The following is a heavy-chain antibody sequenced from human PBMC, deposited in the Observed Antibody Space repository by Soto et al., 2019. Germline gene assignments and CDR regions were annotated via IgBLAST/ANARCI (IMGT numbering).Heavy chain of an antibody. D-gene: IGHD2-2*01. J-gene: IGHJ6*02. CDR3: ARAKIIVVVPAAISGGMDV. CDR2: ISYDGSNK. V-gene: IGHV3-30-3*01. CDR1: GFTFSSYA. Sequence: GGSLRLSCAASGFTFSSYAMHWVRQAPGKGLEWVAVISYDGSNKYYADSVKGRFTISRDNSKNTLYLQMNSLRAEDTAVYYCARAKIIVVVPAAISGGMDVWGQGTTVTAP.